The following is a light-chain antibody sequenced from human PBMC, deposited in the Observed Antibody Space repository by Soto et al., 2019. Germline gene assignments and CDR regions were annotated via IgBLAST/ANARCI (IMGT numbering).Light chain of an antibody. CDR2: DVS. Sequence: QSALTQPASVSGSAGQSITISCTGTSNDVGGYNYVSWYQQYPDKSPTLIIYDVSNRPSGVSTRFSGSKSGNRASLTISGLQAEDEADYYCSSYTTTTTSCVFGTGTKVTVL. CDR1: SNDVGGYNY. J-gene: IGLJ1*01. V-gene: IGLV2-14*01. CDR3: SSYTTTTTSCV.